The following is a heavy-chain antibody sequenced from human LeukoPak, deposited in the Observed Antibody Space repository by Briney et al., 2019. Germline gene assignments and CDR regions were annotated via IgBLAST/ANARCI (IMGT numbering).Heavy chain of an antibody. V-gene: IGHV3-43*02. CDR2: ISGDGGST. CDR3: AKVDYYDSSGPLDY. CDR1: GFTFDDYA. Sequence: GGPLRLSCAASGFTFDDYAMHWVRHAPGKGLEWFSLISGDGGSTYYADSVKGRFTISRDNSKNSLYLQMNSLRTEDTALYYCAKVDYYDSSGPLDYWGQGTLVTVSS. J-gene: IGHJ4*02. D-gene: IGHD3-22*01.